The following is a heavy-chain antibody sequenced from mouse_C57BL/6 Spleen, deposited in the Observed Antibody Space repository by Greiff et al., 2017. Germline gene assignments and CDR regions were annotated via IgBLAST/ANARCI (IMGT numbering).Heavy chain of an antibody. CDR1: GYTFTDYY. CDR2: FFPGSGNT. Sequence: VQLQESGAELVRPWASVKLSCNVSGYTFTDYYFNWVKQRPGQGLVWIARFFPGSGNTYYNAKFKGKATMTAEKSSNTAYMQLNCLTTEDTAVYFCAREYNNRFDYWGQGTTLTVSS. V-gene: IGHV1-76*01. CDR3: AREYNNRFDY. J-gene: IGHJ2*01. D-gene: IGHD1-3*01.